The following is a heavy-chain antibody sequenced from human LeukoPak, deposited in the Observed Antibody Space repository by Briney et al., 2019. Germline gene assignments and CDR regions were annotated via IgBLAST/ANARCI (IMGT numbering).Heavy chain of an antibody. V-gene: IGHV3-48*01. CDR2: ISSSSSTI. CDR1: GFTFNNYW. Sequence: GGSLRLSCAASGFTFNNYWMSWVRQAPGKGLEWVSYISSSSSTIYYADSVKGRFTISRDNAKNSLYLQMNSLRAEDTAVYYCARCLPYYFDYWGQGTLVTVSS. CDR3: ARCLPYYFDY. J-gene: IGHJ4*02.